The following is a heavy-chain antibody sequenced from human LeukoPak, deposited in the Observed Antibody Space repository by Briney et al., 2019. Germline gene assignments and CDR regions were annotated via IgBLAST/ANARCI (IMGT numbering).Heavy chain of an antibody. CDR2: IKQDGSEK. Sequence: PGGSLRLSCAASGFTFSTFGMHWVRQAPGKGLEWVANIKQDGSEKYYVDPVKGRFTISRDNAKNSLYLQMNSLRAEDTAVYYCASPKVVPAATPIEYFQHWGQGTLVTVSS. J-gene: IGHJ1*01. CDR3: ASPKVVPAATPIEYFQH. D-gene: IGHD2-2*01. CDR1: GFTFSTFG. V-gene: IGHV3-7*01.